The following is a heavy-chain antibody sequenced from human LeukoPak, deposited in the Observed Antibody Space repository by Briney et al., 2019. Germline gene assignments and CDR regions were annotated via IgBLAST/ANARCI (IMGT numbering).Heavy chain of an antibody. CDR1: GGSFSGYY. Sequence: PSETLSLTCAVYGGSFSGYYWSWIRQPPGKGLGWIGEINHSGSTNYNPSLKSRVTISVDTSKNQFSLKLSSVTAADTAVYYCASLSQWLVLDYWGQGTLVTVSS. J-gene: IGHJ4*02. D-gene: IGHD6-19*01. CDR3: ASLSQWLVLDY. CDR2: INHSGST. V-gene: IGHV4-34*01.